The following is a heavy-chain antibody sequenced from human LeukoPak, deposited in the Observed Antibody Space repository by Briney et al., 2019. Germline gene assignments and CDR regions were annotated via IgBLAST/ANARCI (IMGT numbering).Heavy chain of an antibody. Sequence: GGSLRLSCAASGFTFSSHWMTWVRQAPGKGPEWVAIINKDGSEQYYVDSVKGRFTISRDNAKNSLSLQVSSLRAEDTAVYYCTRGGATSSWYWFFWGQGTLVTVS. CDR2: INKDGSEQ. CDR1: GFTFSSHW. D-gene: IGHD6-13*01. V-gene: IGHV3-7*01. CDR3: TRGGATSSWYWFF. J-gene: IGHJ4*02.